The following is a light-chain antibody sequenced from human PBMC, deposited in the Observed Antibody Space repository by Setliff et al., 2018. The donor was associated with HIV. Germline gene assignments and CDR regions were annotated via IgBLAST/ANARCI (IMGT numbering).Light chain of an antibody. Sequence: QSALTQPASVSGSPGQSITISCTGASSGVGYYNFVSWYQHHPGKAPKLIISEVSNRPSGVSNRFSGSKSGYTASLTISGLQAEDEADYYCSSYTSSSTYVFGTGTKVTVL. CDR3: SSYTSSSTYV. V-gene: IGLV2-14*01. J-gene: IGLJ1*01. CDR1: SSGVGYYNF. CDR2: EVS.